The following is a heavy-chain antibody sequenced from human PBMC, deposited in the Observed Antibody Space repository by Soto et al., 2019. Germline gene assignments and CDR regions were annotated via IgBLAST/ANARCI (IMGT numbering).Heavy chain of an antibody. CDR2: IIPIFGTA. D-gene: IGHD3-3*01. V-gene: IGHV1-69*12. Sequence: QVQLVPSGAEVKKPGASVKVSCKASGGTFSSYAISWVRQAPGQGLEWMGGIIPIFGTANYGQKFQGRVTITADESTSTAYMELSSLRSEDTEVYYCARDGHTKMAPDYWGQGTLVTVSS. CDR1: GGTFSSYA. CDR3: ARDGHTKMAPDY. J-gene: IGHJ4*02.